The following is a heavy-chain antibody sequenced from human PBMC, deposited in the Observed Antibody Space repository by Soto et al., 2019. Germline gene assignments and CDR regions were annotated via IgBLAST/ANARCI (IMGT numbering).Heavy chain of an antibody. CDR1: GGSISSGGYS. J-gene: IGHJ5*02. Sequence: QLHLQESGSGLVKPSQTLSLTCAVSGGSISSGGYSWSWIRQPPGKALEWIGYIYHSGSTYYNSSRKSGXTISVDRSKNQFSLKLSSVTAADTAVYYCARIPSPWGQGTLVTVSS. D-gene: IGHD2-21*01. CDR3: ARIPSP. V-gene: IGHV4-30-2*01. CDR2: IYHSGST.